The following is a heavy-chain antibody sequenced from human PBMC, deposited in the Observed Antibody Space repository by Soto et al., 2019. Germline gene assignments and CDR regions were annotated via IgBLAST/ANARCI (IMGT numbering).Heavy chain of an antibody. CDR1: GGSISSGDYY. J-gene: IGHJ5*02. CDR2: IYYSGST. V-gene: IGHV4-30-4*01. CDR3: ARWFYDSSGFDP. D-gene: IGHD3-22*01. Sequence: SETLSLTCTVSGGSISSGDYYWSWIRQPPGKGLEWIGYIYYSGSTYYNPSLKSRVTISVDRSKNQFSLKLSSVTAADTAVYYCARWFYDSSGFDPWGQGTLVTVSS.